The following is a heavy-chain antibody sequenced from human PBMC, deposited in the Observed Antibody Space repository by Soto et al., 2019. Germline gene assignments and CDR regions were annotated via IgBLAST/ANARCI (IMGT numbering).Heavy chain of an antibody. CDR2: IWYDGSNK. D-gene: IGHD2-15*01. V-gene: IGHV3-33*01. Sequence: QVQLVESGGGVVQPGRSLRLSCAASGFTFSSYGMHCVRQAPGKGREWVADIWYDGSNKYYADSVKGRFTISRDNSKNTLYLQMNSLRAEDTAVYSCARDICSGGSCLYYYGMDVWGQGTTVTVSS. CDR1: GFTFSSYG. CDR3: ARDICSGGSCLYYYGMDV. J-gene: IGHJ6*02.